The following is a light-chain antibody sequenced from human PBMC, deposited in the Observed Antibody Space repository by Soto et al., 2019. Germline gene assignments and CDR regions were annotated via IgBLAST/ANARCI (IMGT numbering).Light chain of an antibody. J-gene: IGKJ3*01. CDR3: QQSGRQPFT. CDR1: QSVSSNY. Sequence: EIVMTQSPGTLSLSPGETATLSCRASQSVSSNYVAWFHQKPGQAPRLLIYGASSRATDVPDRFSASRSGPDFTLTISRLEPEVFALYYCQQSGRQPFTSGPGNKVDI. V-gene: IGKV3-20*01. CDR2: GAS.